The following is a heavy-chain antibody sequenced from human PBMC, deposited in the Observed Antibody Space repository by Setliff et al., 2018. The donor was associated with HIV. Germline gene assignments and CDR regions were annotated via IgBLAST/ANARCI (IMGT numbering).Heavy chain of an antibody. Sequence: PSETLSLTCAVYGGPSSGYWSWVRQSPGKGLEWIGEISHSGSTNYNLSLKSRAAISADTSKKQFSLKLTSVTAADTGIYCCVASSSWSCRLNYWGQGTQVTVSS. V-gene: IGHV4-34*01. CDR1: GGPSSGY. J-gene: IGHJ4*02. CDR2: ISHSGST. D-gene: IGHD6-13*01. CDR3: VASSSWSCRLNY.